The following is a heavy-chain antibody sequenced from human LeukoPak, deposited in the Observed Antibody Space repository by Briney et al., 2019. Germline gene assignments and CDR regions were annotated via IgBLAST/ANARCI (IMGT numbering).Heavy chain of an antibody. D-gene: IGHD3-9*01. V-gene: IGHV1-46*01. CDR1: GYTFTSYY. J-gene: IGHJ4*02. Sequence: ASVKVSCKASGYTFTSYYMHWVRQAPGQGLEWMGIINPSGGSTSYAQKFQGRVTMTRDMSTSTVYMELSSLRSEDTAVYYCARGSHYDILTVGSRGTYFDYWGQGTLVTVSS. CDR2: INPSGGST. CDR3: ARGSHYDILTVGSRGTYFDY.